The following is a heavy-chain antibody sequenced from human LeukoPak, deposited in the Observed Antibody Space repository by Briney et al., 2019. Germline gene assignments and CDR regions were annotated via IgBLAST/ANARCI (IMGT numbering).Heavy chain of an antibody. CDR3: ASSPGYSSSWYRD. J-gene: IGHJ4*02. CDR1: GGTFSSYA. V-gene: IGHV1-69*13. D-gene: IGHD6-13*01. CDR2: IIPIFGTA. Sequence: SVTVSCTASGGTFSSYAISWVRQAPGQGLEWMGGIIPIFGTANYAQKFQGRVTITADESTSTAYMELSSLRSEDTAVYYCASSPGYSSSWYRDWGQGTLVTVSS.